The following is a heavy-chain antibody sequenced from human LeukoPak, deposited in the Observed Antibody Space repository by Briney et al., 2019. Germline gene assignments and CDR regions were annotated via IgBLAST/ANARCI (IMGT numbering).Heavy chain of an antibody. D-gene: IGHD6-6*01. V-gene: IGHV1-46*01. Sequence: GASVKVSCKASGYTFTSYYMHWVRQAPGQGLEWMGIINPSGGSTSYAQKLQGRVTMTRDMSTSTVYMELSSLRSEDTAVYYCARDLRYSSSKNWFDPWGQGTLVTVSS. CDR1: GYTFTSYY. J-gene: IGHJ5*02. CDR3: ARDLRYSSSKNWFDP. CDR2: INPSGGST.